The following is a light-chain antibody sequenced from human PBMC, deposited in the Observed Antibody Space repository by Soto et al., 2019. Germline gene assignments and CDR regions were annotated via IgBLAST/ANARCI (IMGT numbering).Light chain of an antibody. J-gene: IGLJ1*01. CDR2: DVT. V-gene: IGLV2-14*01. CDR1: SNDVGSYNY. CDR3: ESYTTSNTYV. Sequence: QSVLTQPASVSGSPGQSIAISCTGTSNDVGSYNYVSWYQQHPGKAPKLMIYDVTNRPSGVSDRFSGSKSGNTASLTISGLQAEDEADYYCESYTTSNTYVFGSGTKVTVL.